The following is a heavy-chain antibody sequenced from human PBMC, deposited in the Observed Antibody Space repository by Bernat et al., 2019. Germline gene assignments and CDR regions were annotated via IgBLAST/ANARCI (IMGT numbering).Heavy chain of an antibody. CDR1: GFTFSSYA. V-gene: IGHV3-30*03. CDR2: ISYDGSDK. J-gene: IGHJ5*02. D-gene: IGHD3-16*01. Sequence: VQLLESGGGLVQPGGSLRLSCAASGFTFSSYAMSWVRQAPGKGLEWVAIISYDGSDKHYVDSVKGRFTISRENSKNTLYLQMNSLRAEDTAVYYCGGFNWFDPWGQGTLVTVSS. CDR3: GGFNWFDP.